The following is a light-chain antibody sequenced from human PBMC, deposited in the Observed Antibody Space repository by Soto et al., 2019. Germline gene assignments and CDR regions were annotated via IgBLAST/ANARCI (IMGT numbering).Light chain of an antibody. J-gene: IGKJ5*01. CDR3: QQYNNWPPYT. CDR2: GAS. V-gene: IGKV3-15*01. CDR1: QSVAIN. Sequence: ETVMTQSPVTLSVSPGERATLSCRASQSVAINLAWYQQRPGQAPRLLIYGASTRATGIPARFSGSGSGTKFTLTISSLQSEDFAVYYCQQYNNWPPYTFGQGTRLEIK.